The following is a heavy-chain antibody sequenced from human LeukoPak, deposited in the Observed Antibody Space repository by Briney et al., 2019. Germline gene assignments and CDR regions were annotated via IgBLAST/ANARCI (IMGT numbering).Heavy chain of an antibody. CDR3: ARDSGTTGEVKFDP. CDR1: GYSISSGYY. D-gene: IGHD3-10*01. V-gene: IGHV4-38-2*02. CDR2: IYHSGST. J-gene: IGHJ5*02. Sequence: SETLSLTCTVSGYSISSGYYWGWIRQPPGKGLEWIGSIYHSGSTYYNPPLKSRVTISVDTSKNQFSLELSSVTAADTAVYYCARDSGTTGEVKFDPWGQGTLVTVSS.